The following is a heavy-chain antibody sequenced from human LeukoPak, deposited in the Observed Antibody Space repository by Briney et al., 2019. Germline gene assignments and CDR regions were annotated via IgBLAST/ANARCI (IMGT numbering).Heavy chain of an antibody. CDR2: ISSSSSYI. CDR1: GFTFSSHS. V-gene: IGHV3-21*01. J-gene: IGHJ4*02. D-gene: IGHD7-27*01. CDR3: ARDRETGGNDY. Sequence: GGSLRLSCAASGFTFSSHSMNWVRQAPGKGLEWVSSISSSSSYIYYADSVKGRFTISRDNAKNSLYLQMNSLRAEDTAVYYCARDRETGGNDYWGQGTLVTVSS.